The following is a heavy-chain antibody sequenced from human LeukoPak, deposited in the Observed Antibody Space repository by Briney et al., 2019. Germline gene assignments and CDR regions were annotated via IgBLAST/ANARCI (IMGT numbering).Heavy chain of an antibody. Sequence: GGSLRLSCAASGFTVSSNYMSWVRQAPGKGLEWVSVIYSGGSTYYADSVKGRFPISRDNSKNTLYLQMNSLRAEDTAVYYFAREHYCSWPIYYGMDVWGQGTTVTVSS. J-gene: IGHJ6*02. CDR3: AREHYCSWPIYYGMDV. V-gene: IGHV3-66*01. CDR1: GFTVSSNY. D-gene: IGHD3-10*01. CDR2: IYSGGST.